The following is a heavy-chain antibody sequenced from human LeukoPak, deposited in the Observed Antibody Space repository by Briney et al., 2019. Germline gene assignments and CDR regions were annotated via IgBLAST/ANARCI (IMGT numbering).Heavy chain of an antibody. CDR3: ARDLYGDYGNNWFDP. D-gene: IGHD4-17*01. Sequence: GGSLRLSCAASGFTFSSYSMNWVRQAPGKGLEWVSSISSSSSYIYYADSVKGRFTISRDNAKNSLYLQMNSLRAEDTAVYYCARDLYGDYGNNWFDPWGQGTLVTVPS. CDR2: ISSSSSYI. CDR1: GFTFSSYS. J-gene: IGHJ5*02. V-gene: IGHV3-21*01.